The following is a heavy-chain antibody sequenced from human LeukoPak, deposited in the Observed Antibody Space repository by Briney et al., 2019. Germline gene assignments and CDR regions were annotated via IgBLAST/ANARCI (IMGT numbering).Heavy chain of an antibody. CDR3: ARSQYYDILTGYRSKVHDAFDI. CDR2: INPNSGGT. Sequence: ASVKVSFKASGYTFTGYYMHWVRQAPGQGLEWMGWINPNSGGTNYAQKFQGWVTMTRDTSISTAYMELSRLRSDDTAVYYCARSQYYDILTGYRSKVHDAFDIWGQGTMVTVSS. J-gene: IGHJ3*02. D-gene: IGHD3-9*01. CDR1: GYTFTGYY. V-gene: IGHV1-2*04.